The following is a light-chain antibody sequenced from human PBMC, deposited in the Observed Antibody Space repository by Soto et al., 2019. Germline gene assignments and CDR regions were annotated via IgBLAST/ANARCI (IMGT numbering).Light chain of an antibody. J-gene: IGLJ1*01. CDR3: CSYAGSSNFYV. Sequence: QSALTPPASVSGSPGQSITLSCTGTSSDVGSYNLVSWYQHHPGKAPQLMIYEVTKRPSGVSDRFSGSKSGNTASLTISGLQAEDGADYYCCSYAGSSNFYVFGTGTKVTVL. CDR2: EVT. CDR1: SSDVGSYNL. V-gene: IGLV2-23*02.